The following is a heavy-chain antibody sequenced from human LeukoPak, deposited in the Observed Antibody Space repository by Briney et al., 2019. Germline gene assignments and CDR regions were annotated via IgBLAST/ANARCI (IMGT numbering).Heavy chain of an antibody. V-gene: IGHV3-30*02. CDR3: AKGAYYDFWSGYP. D-gene: IGHD3-3*01. Sequence: PGGSLRLSCAASGFTFSSYWMHWVRQAPGKGLEWVAFIRYDGSNKYYADSVKGRFTISRDNSKNTLYLQMNSLRAEDTAVYYCAKGAYYDFWSGYPWGQGTLVTVSS. J-gene: IGHJ5*02. CDR1: GFTFSSYW. CDR2: IRYDGSNK.